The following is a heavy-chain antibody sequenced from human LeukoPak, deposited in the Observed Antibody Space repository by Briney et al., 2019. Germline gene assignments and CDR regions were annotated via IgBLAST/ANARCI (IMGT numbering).Heavy chain of an antibody. D-gene: IGHD3-10*01. V-gene: IGHV3-74*01. CDR3: ASPYRGTMIRGHGMDV. Sequence: GGSLRLSCEASGFTFSTYWMHWVRQAPGKGLVWFSRINSDGSVTSYADSVRGRFTISRDNAKNTLYLQMNSLRHEDTAMYYCASPYRGTMIRGHGMDVWGQGTTVTVFS. CDR1: GFTFSTYW. CDR2: INSDGSVT. J-gene: IGHJ6*02.